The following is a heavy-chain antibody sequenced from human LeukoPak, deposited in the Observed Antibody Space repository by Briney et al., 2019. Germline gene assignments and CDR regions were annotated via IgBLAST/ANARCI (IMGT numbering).Heavy chain of an antibody. CDR1: GFTFGSHA. V-gene: IGHV3-30*01. CDR3: ARADDSSGWYYFDS. CDR2: RSHDGRNK. Sequence: PGGSLRLSCAASGFTFGSHAMHWVRQAPGKGLEWVAVRSHDGRNKYNAASVEGRFTISRDKSKSTLYLQMNSLRIEDTAVYYCARADDSSGWYYFDSWGQGTLAIVSS. J-gene: IGHJ4*02. D-gene: IGHD3-22*01.